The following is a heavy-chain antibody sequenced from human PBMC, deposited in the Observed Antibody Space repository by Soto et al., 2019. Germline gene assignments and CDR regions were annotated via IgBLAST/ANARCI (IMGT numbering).Heavy chain of an antibody. V-gene: IGHV3-7*03. D-gene: IGHD3-10*01. CDR3: ARPRFRGMDV. Sequence: SGGSLRLSCVGSGFRISNYFMSWVRQAPGKGLEWVANIKEDGSEKYYVESVKGRFTISRDNAKNSLYLQVNSLRDEDTAVYYCARPRFRGMDVWGQGTTVTVS. CDR1: GFRISNYF. J-gene: IGHJ6*02. CDR2: IKEDGSEK.